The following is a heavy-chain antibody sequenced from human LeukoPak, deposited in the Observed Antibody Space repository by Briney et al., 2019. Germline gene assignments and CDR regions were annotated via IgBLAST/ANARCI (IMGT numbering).Heavy chain of an antibody. CDR1: GFTFSSYG. CDR2: IRYDGSNK. D-gene: IGHD3-10*01. CDR3: AKGPSVLLWFGELLDWDY. J-gene: IGHJ4*02. V-gene: IGHV3-30*02. Sequence: GGSLRLSCAASGFTFSSYGMHWVRQAPGKGLEWVAFIRYDGSNKYYADSVKGRFTISRDNSKNTLYLQMNSLRAEDTAVYYCAKGPSVLLWFGELLDWDYWGQGALVTVSS.